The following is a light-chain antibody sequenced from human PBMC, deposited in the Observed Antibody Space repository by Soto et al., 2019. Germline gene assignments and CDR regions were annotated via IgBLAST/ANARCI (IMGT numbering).Light chain of an antibody. CDR1: QSVGSN. V-gene: IGKV3-11*01. CDR3: QQRTNWPLT. J-gene: IGKJ4*01. Sequence: EIVLTQSPANLSLSPGERATLSCRASQSVGSNLAWYQQKPGQAPMLLIYDASNRATGIPARFSGSGSGTDFTLTISSLEPEDFAVYYCQQRTNWPLTFGGGTKVGIK. CDR2: DAS.